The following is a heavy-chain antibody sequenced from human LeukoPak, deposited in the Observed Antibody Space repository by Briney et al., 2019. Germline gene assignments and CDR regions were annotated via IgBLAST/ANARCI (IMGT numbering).Heavy chain of an antibody. CDR2: IWYDGSNK. Sequence: GRSLRLSCAASGFTFSSYGMHWVRQAPGKGLAWVAVIWYDGSNKYYADSVKGRFTISRDNSKNTLYLQMNSLRAEDTAVYYCARDYLDWYFDFWGRGTLVTVSS. CDR3: ARDYLDWYFDF. V-gene: IGHV3-33*01. CDR1: GFTFSSYG. J-gene: IGHJ2*01.